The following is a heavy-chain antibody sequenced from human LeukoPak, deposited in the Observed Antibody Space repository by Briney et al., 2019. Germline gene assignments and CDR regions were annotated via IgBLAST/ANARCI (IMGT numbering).Heavy chain of an antibody. CDR3: AKTDRRIAAAGDTDY. V-gene: IGHV3-11*01. CDR2: ISSSGSTI. J-gene: IGHJ4*02. CDR1: GFTFSDYY. D-gene: IGHD6-13*01. Sequence: KPGGSLRLSCAASGFTFSDYYMSWIRQAPGKGLEWVSYISSSGSTIYYADSVKGRFTISRDNAKNSLYLQMNSLRAEDTAVYYCAKTDRRIAAAGDTDYWGQGTLVTVSS.